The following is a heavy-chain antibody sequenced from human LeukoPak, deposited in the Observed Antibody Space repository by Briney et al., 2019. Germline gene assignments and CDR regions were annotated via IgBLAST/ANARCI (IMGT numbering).Heavy chain of an antibody. Sequence: GGSLRLSCAVSGFTFSSYGMQWVRQAPGKGPEWVAFIRYDGSNKYYTDSVKGRFTIARDNSRSTLFLQMDTLRAEDTAVYYCAREATAAAGFDYWGQGTLVTVSS. CDR2: IRYDGSNK. V-gene: IGHV3-30*02. J-gene: IGHJ4*02. D-gene: IGHD6-13*01. CDR3: AREATAAAGFDY. CDR1: GFTFSSYG.